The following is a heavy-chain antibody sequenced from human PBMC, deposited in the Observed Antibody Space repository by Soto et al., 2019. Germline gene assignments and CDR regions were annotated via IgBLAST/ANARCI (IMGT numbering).Heavy chain of an antibody. CDR3: ARDGSQLVRDYYYYGMDV. CDR1: GFTFSSYG. Sequence: QVQLVESGGGVVQPGRSLRLSCAASGFTFSSYGMHWVRQAPGKGLEWVAVIWYDGSNKYYADSVKGRFTISRDNSKNTLYLQMNSLRAEDTAMYYCARDGSQLVRDYYYYGMDVWGQGTTVTVSS. CDR2: IWYDGSNK. V-gene: IGHV3-33*01. J-gene: IGHJ6*02. D-gene: IGHD2-15*01.